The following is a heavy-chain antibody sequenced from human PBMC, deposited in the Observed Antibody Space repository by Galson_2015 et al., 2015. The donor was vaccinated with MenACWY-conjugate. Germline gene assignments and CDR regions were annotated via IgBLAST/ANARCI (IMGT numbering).Heavy chain of an antibody. V-gene: IGHV2-5*02. CDR2: IYWDDDK. D-gene: IGHD2-15*01. J-gene: IGHJ4*02. Sequence: PALVKPTQTLTLTCTFSGFSLSTSGVGVGWIRQPPGKALEWLALIYWDDDKRYSPSLRSRLTITKDTSKNHVVLTMTNMDPVDPATYYCSRTGATPGDYWGQGTLVTVFS. CDR3: SRTGATPGDY. CDR1: GFSLSTSGVG.